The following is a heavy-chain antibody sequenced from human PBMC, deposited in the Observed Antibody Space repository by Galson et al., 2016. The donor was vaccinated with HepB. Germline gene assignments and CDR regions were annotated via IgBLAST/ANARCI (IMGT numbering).Heavy chain of an antibody. CDR2: ISYSGST. CDR3: AREPAAADRKTYCYYYMDV. D-gene: IGHD6-13*01. Sequence: TLSLTCTVSGGSINSGGNFWSWVRQHPGKGLEWIGYISYSGSTYYSPSLKCRVTISLDTSKNQFSLKLSSVTAADTAVYYCAREPAAADRKTYCYYYMDVWGKGTTVTVSS. CDR1: GGSINSGGNF. J-gene: IGHJ6*03. V-gene: IGHV4-31*03.